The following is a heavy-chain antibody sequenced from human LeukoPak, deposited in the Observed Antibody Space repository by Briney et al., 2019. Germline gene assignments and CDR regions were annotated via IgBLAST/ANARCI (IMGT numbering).Heavy chain of an antibody. J-gene: IGHJ3*02. CDR1: GGSISTYY. CDR3: ARDSYDSGRAIAFDI. V-gene: IGHV4-59*01. D-gene: IGHD3-10*01. CDR2: ISYTGST. Sequence: SETLSLTCTVSGGSISTYYWTWIRQPPGKGLEWIGYISYTGSTANSPSLKSRVTISVDPSKNQFSLRLSSVTAADTAVYYCARDSYDSGRAIAFDIWGQGTMVTVSS.